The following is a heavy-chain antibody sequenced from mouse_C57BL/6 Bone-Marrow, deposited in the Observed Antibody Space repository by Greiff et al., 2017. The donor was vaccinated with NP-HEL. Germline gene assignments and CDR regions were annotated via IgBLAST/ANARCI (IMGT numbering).Heavy chain of an antibody. CDR3: ERRDYGSSPWYFDV. CDR1: GYTFTSYW. J-gene: IGHJ1*03. V-gene: IGHV1-61*01. CDR2: IYPSDSET. D-gene: IGHD1-1*01. Sequence: QVQLQQPGAELVRPGSSVKLSCKASGYTFTSYWMDWVKQRPGQGLEWIGNIYPSDSETHYNQKFKDKATLTVYKSSSTAYMQLSSLTSEDSEVYYCERRDYGSSPWYFDVWGTGTTVTVSS.